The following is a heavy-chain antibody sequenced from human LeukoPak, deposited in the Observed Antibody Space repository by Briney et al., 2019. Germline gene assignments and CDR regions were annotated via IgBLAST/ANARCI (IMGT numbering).Heavy chain of an antibody. CDR2: IYTSGST. Sequence: SETLSLTCTVSGGPISSYYWSWIRQPPGKGLEWIGYIYTSGSTNYNPSLKSRVTISVDTSKNQFSLKLSSVTAADTAVYYCARGYCSSTSCYTGFDYWGQGTLVTVSS. CDR3: ARGYCSSTSCYTGFDY. V-gene: IGHV4-4*09. J-gene: IGHJ4*02. CDR1: GGPISSYY. D-gene: IGHD2-2*02.